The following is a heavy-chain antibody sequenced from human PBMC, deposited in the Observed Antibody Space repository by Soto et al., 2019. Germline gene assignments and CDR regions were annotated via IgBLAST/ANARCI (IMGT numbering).Heavy chain of an antibody. CDR3: ARAPCGGDCYIAFDI. CDR2: IWYDGSNK. D-gene: IGHD2-21*02. J-gene: IGHJ3*02. CDR1: GFTFSSYG. Sequence: GSLRLSCAASGFTFSSYGMHWVRQAPGKGLEWVAVIWYDGSNKYYADSVKGRFTISRDNSKNTLYLQMNSLRAEDTAVYYCARAPCGGDCYIAFDIWGQGTMVTVSS. V-gene: IGHV3-33*01.